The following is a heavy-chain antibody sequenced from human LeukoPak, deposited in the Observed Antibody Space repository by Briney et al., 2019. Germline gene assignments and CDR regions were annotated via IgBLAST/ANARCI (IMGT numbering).Heavy chain of an antibody. CDR2: INHSGST. CDR1: GGXFXXXX. D-gene: IGHD3-22*01. Sequence: SETLSLTCAVXGGXFXXXXXXWXXXXXXXXXXWIGEINHSGSTNYNPSLKSRVTISVDTSKNQFSLKLSSVTAADTAVYYCASRYYYDSSVDYWGQGTLVTVSS. J-gene: IGHJ4*02. CDR3: ASRYYYDSSVDY. V-gene: IGHV4-34*01.